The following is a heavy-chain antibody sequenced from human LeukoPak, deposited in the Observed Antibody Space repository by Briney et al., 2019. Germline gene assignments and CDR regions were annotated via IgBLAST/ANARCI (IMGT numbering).Heavy chain of an antibody. Sequence: SQTLSLTCTVSGGSISSGGYYWSWIRQHPGKGLEWIGFIYYSGSTYYNPSLKSRVTFSVDTSKNQFSLKLSSVNATDTAVYYCARAVYDYIWGSYRFDYWGQGTLVTVSS. D-gene: IGHD3-16*02. J-gene: IGHJ4*02. CDR2: IYYSGST. V-gene: IGHV4-31*03. CDR3: ARAVYDYIWGSYRFDY. CDR1: GGSISSGGYY.